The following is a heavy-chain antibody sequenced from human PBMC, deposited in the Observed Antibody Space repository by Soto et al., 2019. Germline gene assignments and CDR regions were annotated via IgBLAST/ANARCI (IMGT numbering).Heavy chain of an antibody. J-gene: IGHJ6*02. Sequence: GGSLRLSCAASGFTFSSYGMHWVRQAPGKGLEWVAVISYDGSNKYYADSVKGRFTISRDNSKNTLYLQMNSLRAEDTAVYYCAKEEEVVVADDYYGMDVWGQGTTVTVSS. CDR2: ISYDGSNK. CDR3: AKEEEVVVADDYYGMDV. D-gene: IGHD2-15*01. V-gene: IGHV3-30*18. CDR1: GFTFSSYG.